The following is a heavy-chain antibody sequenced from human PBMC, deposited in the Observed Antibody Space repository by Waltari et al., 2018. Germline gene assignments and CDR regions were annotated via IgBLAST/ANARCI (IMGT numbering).Heavy chain of an antibody. V-gene: IGHV4-39*07. J-gene: IGHJ3*02. CDR2: IYYSGST. Sequence: QLQLQESGPGLVKPSETLSLTCTVSGGSLSSSSYYLGWIRQPPGKGLEWIGSIYYSGSTYYNPSLKSRVTISVDTSKNQFSLKLSSVTAADTAVYYCARASCGGDCYFDAFDIWGQGTMVTVSS. CDR3: ARASCGGDCYFDAFDI. CDR1: GGSLSSSSYY. D-gene: IGHD2-21*01.